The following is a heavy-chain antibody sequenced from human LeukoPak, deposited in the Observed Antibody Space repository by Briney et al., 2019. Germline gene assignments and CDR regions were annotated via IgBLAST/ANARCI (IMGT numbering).Heavy chain of an antibody. CDR3: VCVAVTLRYYYNYMAV. J-gene: IGHJ6*03. CDR2: SSADGGNI. V-gene: IGHV3-11*01. Sequence: PGGSLRLSCAASGFNLGDYYMSWIRQAPGKGLEWVSYSSADGGNIYHADSMEGRFTISRDNAKNSLYLQMNSLRAEDTAVYYCVCVAVTLRYYYNYMAVWGKGTTVIVS. D-gene: IGHD6-19*01. CDR1: GFNLGDYY.